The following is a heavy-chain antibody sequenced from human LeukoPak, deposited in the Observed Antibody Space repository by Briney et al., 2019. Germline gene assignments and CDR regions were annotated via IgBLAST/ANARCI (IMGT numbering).Heavy chain of an antibody. J-gene: IGHJ4*02. V-gene: IGHV5-51*01. Sequence: GESLKISCTASGYTFRYYWIGWVRQMPGKGLEWMGIIYPGDSDTRYSPSFQGQVTISADKSISTAYLQWSSLKASDTAMYYCARLSGYERGDFDYWGQGTLVTVSS. D-gene: IGHD5-12*01. CDR3: ARLSGYERGDFDY. CDR2: IYPGDSDT. CDR1: GYTFRYYW.